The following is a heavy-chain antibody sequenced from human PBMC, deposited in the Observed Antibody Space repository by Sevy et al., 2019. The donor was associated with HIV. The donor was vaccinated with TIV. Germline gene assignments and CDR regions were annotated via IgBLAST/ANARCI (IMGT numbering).Heavy chain of an antibody. V-gene: IGHV3-21*01. J-gene: IGHJ6*02. Sequence: GGSLRLSCAASGFTFSSYNMNWVRQAPGKGLEWVSSIGSSSSYIYYTDSVKGRFTVSRDNAKNSLYLQMNSLRAEDTAVYYCARVVAYCTGGSCFPGYYYGMDVWGQGTTVIVS. D-gene: IGHD2-15*01. CDR1: GFTFSSYN. CDR2: IGSSSSYI. CDR3: ARVVAYCTGGSCFPGYYYGMDV.